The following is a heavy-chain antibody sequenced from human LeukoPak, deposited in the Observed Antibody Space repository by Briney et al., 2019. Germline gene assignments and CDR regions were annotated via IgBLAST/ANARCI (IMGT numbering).Heavy chain of an antibody. J-gene: IGHJ4*02. D-gene: IGHD3-9*01. CDR3: ARGGYYDILTGYYTPGY. CDR2: ISYDGSNK. CDR1: GFTFSSYA. V-gene: IGHV3-30-3*01. Sequence: GRSLRLSCAASGFTFSSYAMHWVRQAPGKGLEWVAVISYDGSNKYYADSVKGRFTISRDNSKNTLYLQMNSLRAEDTAVYYCARGGYYDILTGYYTPGYWGQGTLVTVSS.